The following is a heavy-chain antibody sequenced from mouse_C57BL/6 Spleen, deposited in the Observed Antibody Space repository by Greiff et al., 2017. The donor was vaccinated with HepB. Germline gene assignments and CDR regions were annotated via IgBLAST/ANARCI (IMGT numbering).Heavy chain of an antibody. J-gene: IGHJ2*01. CDR3: AREVTGPVDY. V-gene: IGHV1-26*01. CDR2: INPNNGGT. Sequence: EVQLQQSGPELVKPGASVKISCKASGYTFTDYYMNWVKQSHGKSLEWIGDINPNNGGTSYNQKFKGKATLTVDKSSSTAYMELRSLTSEDSAVYYCAREVTGPVDYWGQGTTLTVSA. D-gene: IGHD4-1*01. CDR1: GYTFTDYY.